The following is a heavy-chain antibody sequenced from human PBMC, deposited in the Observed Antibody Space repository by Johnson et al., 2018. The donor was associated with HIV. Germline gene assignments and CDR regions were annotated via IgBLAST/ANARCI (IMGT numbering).Heavy chain of an antibody. V-gene: IGHV3-30*03. Sequence: QVQLVESGGGVVQPGRSLRLSCAASGFTFSNYAMHWVRQAPGKGLEWVALISHDGSNRYYADSVKGRFIISRDKSKNTLYLQMNSLKTEDTAVYYCTTQQRADAFDIWGQGTMVTVSS. D-gene: IGHD6-13*01. CDR1: GFTFSNYA. CDR3: TTQQRADAFDI. J-gene: IGHJ3*02. CDR2: ISHDGSNR.